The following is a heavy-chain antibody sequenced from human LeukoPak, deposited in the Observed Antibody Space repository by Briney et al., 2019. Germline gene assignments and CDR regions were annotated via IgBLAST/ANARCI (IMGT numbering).Heavy chain of an antibody. CDR1: GFNFNSYW. Sequence: GGSPRLSCAASGFNFNSYWMSWVRQAPGKGLECVANIKQDGSEIYFVDSVKGRFTISRDNAKSSLYLQMNSLRAEDTAVYYCAKDGNSGFDTPYYFDSWGQGTLVTVSS. CDR3: AKDGNSGFDTPYYFDS. CDR2: IKQDGSEI. D-gene: IGHD5-12*01. J-gene: IGHJ4*02. V-gene: IGHV3-7*05.